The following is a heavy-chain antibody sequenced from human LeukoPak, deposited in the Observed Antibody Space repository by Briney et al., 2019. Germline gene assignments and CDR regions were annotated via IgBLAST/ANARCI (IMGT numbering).Heavy chain of an antibody. J-gene: IGHJ4*02. V-gene: IGHV1-18*01. CDR3: ARDISQRGVRGVISGY. CDR1: GYTFTSFG. D-gene: IGHD3-10*01. CDR2: ISAYNGNT. Sequence: ASVKVSCKASGYTFTSFGIGWVRQAPGQGLEWMGWISAYNGNTNYTQRLQGRLTLTTDTSTNTAYMELRSLRSEDTAVYYCARDISQRGVRGVISGYWGQGTLVTVSS.